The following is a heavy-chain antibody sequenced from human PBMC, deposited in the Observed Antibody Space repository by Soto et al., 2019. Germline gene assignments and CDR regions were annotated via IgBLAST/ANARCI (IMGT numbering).Heavy chain of an antibody. V-gene: IGHV1-18*01. CDR2: ISAYNGNT. CDR3: ARDLWGDSSGWYTGAW. J-gene: IGHJ4*02. Sequence: ASVKVSCKASGYTFTSYGISWVRQAPGQGLEWMGWISAYNGNTNYAQKLQGRVTMTTDTSTSTAYMELRSLRSDDTAVYYCARDLWGDSSGWYTGAWWGQGTLVTVSS. CDR1: GYTFTSYG. D-gene: IGHD6-19*01.